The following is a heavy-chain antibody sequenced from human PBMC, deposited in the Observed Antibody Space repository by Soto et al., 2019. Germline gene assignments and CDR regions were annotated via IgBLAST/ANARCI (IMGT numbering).Heavy chain of an antibody. V-gene: IGHV3-30-3*01. CDR2: VSYDVSHK. J-gene: IGHJ6*02. CDR1: GISFSNSA. Sequence: QVQLVESGGGVVQPGGSLRLSCVTSGISFSNSAIHWVRQAPGKGLQWVAVVSYDVSHKYYADSVKGRFTISRDNSENMVSLQMNRLRAEDSAIYYCARQSTGPVSDDNYYYYGLDVWGQGTTVTVSS. CDR3: ARQSTGPVSDDNYYYYGLDV.